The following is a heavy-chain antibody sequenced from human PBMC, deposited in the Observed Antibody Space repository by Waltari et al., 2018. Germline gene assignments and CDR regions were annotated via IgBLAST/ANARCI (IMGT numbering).Heavy chain of an antibody. V-gene: IGHV3-23*04. CDR1: GFTFSSYA. Sequence: EVQLVESGGGLVQPGGSLRLSCAASGFTFSSYAMSWVRQAPGKGLEWVSAISGSGGSTYYADSVKGRFTIARDNSKNTLYLQMNSLRAEDTAVYYCAKGAYDFWSGYYTDLYYYYGMDVWGQGTTVTVSS. D-gene: IGHD3-3*01. CDR2: ISGSGGST. J-gene: IGHJ6*02. CDR3: AKGAYDFWSGYYTDLYYYYGMDV.